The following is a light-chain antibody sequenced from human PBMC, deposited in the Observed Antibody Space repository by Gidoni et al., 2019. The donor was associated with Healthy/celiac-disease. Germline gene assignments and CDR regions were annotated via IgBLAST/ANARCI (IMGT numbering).Light chain of an antibody. CDR2: AAS. CDR3: QQRYSTPPYT. V-gene: IGKV1-39*01. CDR1: QSISSY. Sequence: DIQMTQSPSSLSASVGDRVTNTCRASQSISSYLDWYQQKRGKAPKLLIYAASSLQSGVPSRFSGSGSGTDFTLTISSLQPEDFATYYCQQRYSTPPYTFGQGTKLEIK. J-gene: IGKJ2*01.